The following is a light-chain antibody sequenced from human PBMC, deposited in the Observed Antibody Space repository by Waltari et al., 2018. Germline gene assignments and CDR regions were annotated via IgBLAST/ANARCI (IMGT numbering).Light chain of an antibody. CDR1: QSVNYF. V-gene: IGKV3-11*01. Sequence: ELVLTQSPATLSLSPGERATLSCRASQSVNYFLAWFQQKPGQAPRLLLYDASNRATGIPARFSGRGSGTDFTLTISSLEPEDFAVYYCQQRTNWPLTFGGGTKVEIK. J-gene: IGKJ4*01. CDR2: DAS. CDR3: QQRTNWPLT.